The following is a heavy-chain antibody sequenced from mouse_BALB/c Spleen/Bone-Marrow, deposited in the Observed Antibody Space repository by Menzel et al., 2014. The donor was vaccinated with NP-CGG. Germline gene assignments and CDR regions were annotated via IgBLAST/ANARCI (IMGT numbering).Heavy chain of an antibody. CDR3: ARRAARATGFAY. CDR2: IDPANGNT. D-gene: IGHD3-1*01. J-gene: IGHJ3*01. CDR1: GFNIKDTY. Sequence: EVQLQQSGAELVKPGASVKLSCTASGFNIKDTYMHWVKQRPEQGLEWIGRIDPANGNTKYDPKFQGKATITADTSSNTAYLQLSSLTSEDTAVYYWARRAARATGFAYWGQGTLVTVSA. V-gene: IGHV14-3*02.